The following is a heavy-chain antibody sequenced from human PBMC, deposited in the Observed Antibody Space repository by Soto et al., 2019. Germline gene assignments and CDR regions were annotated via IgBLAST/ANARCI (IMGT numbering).Heavy chain of an antibody. CDR1: GYSFSSSC. Sequence: ASVKVSCKAAGYSFSSSCISWVRQAPGQGLEWVGWISSYSVNTNYAQKVQGRVTMTTDTSTSTAYMELRSLTSDDTAVYYCAREICTGGSCYRSFXRWGKGTLVXVS. CDR3: AREICTGGSCYRSFXR. J-gene: IGHJ4*02. V-gene: IGHV1-18*01. D-gene: IGHD2-15*01. CDR2: ISSYSVNT.